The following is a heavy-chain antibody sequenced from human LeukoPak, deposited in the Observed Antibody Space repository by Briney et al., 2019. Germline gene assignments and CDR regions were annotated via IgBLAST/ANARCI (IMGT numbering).Heavy chain of an antibody. CDR1: GYSISSGYY. J-gene: IGHJ3*02. D-gene: IGHD2-2*01. CDR2: IYHSGST. V-gene: IGHV4-38-2*02. Sequence: SETLSLTCTVSGYSISSGYYWGWIRQPPGKGLEWTESIYHSGSTYYNPSLKSRVTISVDTSKNQFSLKLSSVTAADTAVYYCASLGYCSSTSCPIDAFDIWGQGTMVTVSS. CDR3: ASLGYCSSTSCPIDAFDI.